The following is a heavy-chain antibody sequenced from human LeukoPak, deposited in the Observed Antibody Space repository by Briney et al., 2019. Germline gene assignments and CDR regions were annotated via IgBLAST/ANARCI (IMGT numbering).Heavy chain of an antibody. Sequence: GGSLRLSCAASGFTFSSHYMSWIRQAPGKGLEWVAKIKPDGSEKYYVDSVKGRFTISRDNAKYSLYLHMNSLRAEDTAVYYCTREEWWRQNYWGQGTLVTVSS. J-gene: IGHJ4*02. CDR2: IKPDGSEK. D-gene: IGHD2-8*01. CDR1: GFTFSSHY. CDR3: TREEWWRQNY. V-gene: IGHV3-7*01.